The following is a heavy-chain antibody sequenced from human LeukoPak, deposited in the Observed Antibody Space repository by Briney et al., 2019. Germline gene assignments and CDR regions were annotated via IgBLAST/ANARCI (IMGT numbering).Heavy chain of an antibody. D-gene: IGHD5-18*01. V-gene: IGHV1-69*13. CDR3: AANPYSYGYGSVY. CDR1: GGTFSSYA. J-gene: IGHJ4*02. CDR2: IIPIFGTA. Sequence: SVKVSCTASGGTFSSYAISWVRQAPGQGLEWMGGIIPIFGTANYAQKFQGRVTITADESTSTAYMELSSLRSEDTAVYYCAANPYSYGYGSVYWGQGTLVTVSS.